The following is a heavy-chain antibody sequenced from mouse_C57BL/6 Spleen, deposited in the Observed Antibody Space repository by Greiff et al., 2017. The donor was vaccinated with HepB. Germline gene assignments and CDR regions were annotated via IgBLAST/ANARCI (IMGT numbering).Heavy chain of an antibody. Sequence: VQLKESGPGLVQPSQSLSITCTVSGFSLTSYGVHWVRQSPGKGLEWLGVIWSGGSTDYNAAFISRLSISKDNSKSQVFFKMNCLQADDTAIYYCARGPYGSSHGGFAYWGQGTLVTVSA. V-gene: IGHV2-2*01. CDR2: IWSGGST. D-gene: IGHD1-1*01. J-gene: IGHJ3*01. CDR1: GFSLTSYG. CDR3: ARGPYGSSHGGFAY.